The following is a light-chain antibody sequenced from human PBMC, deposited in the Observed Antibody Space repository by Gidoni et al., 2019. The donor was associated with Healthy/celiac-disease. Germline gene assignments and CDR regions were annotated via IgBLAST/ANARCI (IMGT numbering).Light chain of an antibody. CDR2: EVS. CDR1: SSDVGGYNY. J-gene: IGLJ2*01. V-gene: IGLV2-14*01. CDR3: SSYTSSSTLV. Sequence: QSALTQPATVSGSPGQSINISCTGTSSDVGGYNYVSWYQQHPGKAPKLMIYEVSHRPSGVSNRFSGSKSGNTASLTISELQAEDEADYYCSSYTSSSTLVFGGGTKLTVL.